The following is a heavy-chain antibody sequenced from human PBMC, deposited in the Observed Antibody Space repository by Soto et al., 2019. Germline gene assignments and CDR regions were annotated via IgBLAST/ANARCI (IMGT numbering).Heavy chain of an antibody. CDR1: GGSFSGYY. V-gene: IGHV4-34*01. D-gene: IGHD3-3*01. J-gene: IGHJ5*02. CDR2: INHSGST. Sequence: PSETLSLTCAVYGGSFSGYYWSWIRQPPGKGLEWIGEINHSGSTNYNPSLKSRVTISVDTSKNQFSLKLSSVTAADTAVYYCARGRQYYDFWSGYSNRWFDPWGQGTLVTVSS. CDR3: ARGRQYYDFWSGYSNRWFDP.